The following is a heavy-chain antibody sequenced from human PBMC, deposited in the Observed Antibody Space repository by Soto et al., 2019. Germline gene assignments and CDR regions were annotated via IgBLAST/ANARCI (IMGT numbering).Heavy chain of an antibody. CDR1: GFTFSSYG. J-gene: IGHJ4*02. V-gene: IGHV3-30*03. Sequence: PGGSLRLSCAASGFTFSSYGMHWVRQAPGKGLEWVAVISYDGSDKYYADSVKGRFTISRDNSKNTLNLQMNSLRAEDTAVYYCAREIVVARGASYFDYWGPGTLVTVS. CDR3: AREIVVARGASYFDY. D-gene: IGHD2-2*01. CDR2: ISYDGSDK.